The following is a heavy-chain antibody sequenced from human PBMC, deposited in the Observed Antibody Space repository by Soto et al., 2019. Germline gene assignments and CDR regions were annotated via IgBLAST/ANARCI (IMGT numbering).Heavy chain of an antibody. Sequence: QVQLVQSGAEVRKPGASVKVSCKTSGYTFTTYGISWVRQAPGQGLEWMGWISAYDGNTNYAQKLQGRVIMTTDTSTSTAYRELRSLRSDDTAVYYCARVGSSSSPMDYLGPVSLVTVSS. CDR2: ISAYDGNT. J-gene: IGHJ4*02. V-gene: IGHV1-18*01. CDR1: GYTFTTYG. CDR3: ARVGSSSSPMDY. D-gene: IGHD6-6*01.